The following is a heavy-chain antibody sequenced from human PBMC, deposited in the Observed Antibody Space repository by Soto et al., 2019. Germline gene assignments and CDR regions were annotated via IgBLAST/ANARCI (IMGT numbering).Heavy chain of an antibody. Sequence: QVQLVQSGAEVKKPGSSVKVSCKASGGTFSSYAISWVRQAPGQGLEWMGGIIPIFGTANYAQKFQGRVTITADESTSTAYMELSSLRSEDTAVYYWARDRSTGGWELREDYYYYGIDVWGQGTTVTVSS. CDR3: ARDRSTGGWELREDYYYYGIDV. J-gene: IGHJ6*02. V-gene: IGHV1-69*01. CDR2: IIPIFGTA. CDR1: GGTFSSYA. D-gene: IGHD1-26*01.